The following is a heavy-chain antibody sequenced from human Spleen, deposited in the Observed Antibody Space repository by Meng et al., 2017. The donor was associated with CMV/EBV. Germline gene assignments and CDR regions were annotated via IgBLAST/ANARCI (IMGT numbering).Heavy chain of an antibody. Sequence: QLQLQESGQGLVNPSEPLSLTCTVSGGSVSSSSFYWGWIRQPPGKGLEWIATIYYSGSTYYNPSLKSRVTILLDTSENQISLKLNSVTAADTAVYYCARAPAPDNLVDFWGQGTLVTVSS. V-gene: IGHV4-39*07. CDR2: IYYSGST. CDR3: ARAPAPDNLVDF. J-gene: IGHJ4*02. D-gene: IGHD2-15*01. CDR1: GGSVSSSSFY.